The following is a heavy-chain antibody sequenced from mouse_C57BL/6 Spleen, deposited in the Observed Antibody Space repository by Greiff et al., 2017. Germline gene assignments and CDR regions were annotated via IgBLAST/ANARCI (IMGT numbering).Heavy chain of an antibody. CDR1: GYTFTSYW. CDR3: ARSGQLSGYAMDY. Sequence: VQLQQPGAELVKPGASVKMSCKASGYTFTSYWITWVKQRPGQGLEWIGDIYPGSGSTNYNEKFKSKATLTVDTSSSTAYMQLSSLTSEDSAVYYCARSGQLSGYAMDYWGQGTSVTVSS. D-gene: IGHD3-2*02. V-gene: IGHV1-55*01. J-gene: IGHJ4*01. CDR2: IYPGSGST.